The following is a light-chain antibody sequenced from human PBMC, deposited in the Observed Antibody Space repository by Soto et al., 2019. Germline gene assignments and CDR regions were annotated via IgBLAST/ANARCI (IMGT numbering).Light chain of an antibody. CDR1: QSVDTY. Sequence: EVVLTQSPGTLSLSPGERATLSCRAIQSVDTYLAWYQQKPGQAPRLLIYDASTRASGVPDRFSGTGSGTDFTLTISSLEAEDFAFYSCQQYGMSPPGTFGQGTKVETK. CDR3: QQYGMSPPGT. CDR2: DAS. V-gene: IGKV3-20*01. J-gene: IGKJ1*01.